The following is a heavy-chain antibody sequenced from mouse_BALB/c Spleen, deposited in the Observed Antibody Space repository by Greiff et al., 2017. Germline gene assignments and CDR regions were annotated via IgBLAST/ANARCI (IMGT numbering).Heavy chain of an antibody. CDR3: AREDDYYGMDY. CDR1: GFTFSSYA. V-gene: IGHV5-6-5*01. CDR2: ISSGGST. J-gene: IGHJ4*01. Sequence: EVKLMESGGGLVKPGGSLKLSCAASGFTFSSYAMSWVRQTPEKRLEWVASISSGGSTYYPDSVKGRFTISRVNARNILYLQMSSLRSEDTAMYYCAREDDYYGMDYWGQGTSVTVSS.